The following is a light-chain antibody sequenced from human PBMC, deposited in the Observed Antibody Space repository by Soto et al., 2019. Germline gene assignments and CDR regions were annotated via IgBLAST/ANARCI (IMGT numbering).Light chain of an antibody. J-gene: IGLJ1*01. CDR2: GNS. CDR3: QSYDSSLSGYV. CDR1: SSNIGAGYD. V-gene: IGLV1-40*01. Sequence: QSVLTQPPSVSGAPGQRVTISCSGSSSNIGAGYDVLWYQQLPGTAPKLLIYGNSNRPSGVPDRFSGYKSGTSASLAITGLQAEDEADYYCQSYDSSLSGYVFGTGTKVTVL.